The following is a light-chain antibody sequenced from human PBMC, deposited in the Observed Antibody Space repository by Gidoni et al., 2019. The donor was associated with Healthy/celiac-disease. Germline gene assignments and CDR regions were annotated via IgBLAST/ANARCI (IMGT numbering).Light chain of an antibody. CDR2: GAS. CDR1: QSVSIN. J-gene: IGKJ4*01. V-gene: IGKV3-15*01. CDR3: QQYNNWPRS. Sequence: IVTTQYPATLSVSLGVRATLSCRAHQSVSINLAWYQLKPGQAPMLLIYGASTRATGIPARFSGSGSGTEFTLTISSLQSEDFAVYYCQQYNNWPRSFGGGTKVEIK.